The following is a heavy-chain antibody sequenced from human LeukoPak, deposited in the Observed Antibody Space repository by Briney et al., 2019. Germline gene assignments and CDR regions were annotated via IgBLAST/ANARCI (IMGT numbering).Heavy chain of an antibody. Sequence: PGGSLRLSCAASGFTFSSYSMNWVRQAPGKGLEWVSSISSSSSYIYYADSVKGRFTISRDNSKNTLYLQMNSLRAEDTAVYYCAKDLTTDYYDSSGYYYYYYYMDVWGKGTTVTISS. CDR2: ISSSSSYI. CDR3: AKDLTTDYYDSSGYYYYYYYMDV. D-gene: IGHD3-22*01. J-gene: IGHJ6*03. V-gene: IGHV3-21*01. CDR1: GFTFSSYS.